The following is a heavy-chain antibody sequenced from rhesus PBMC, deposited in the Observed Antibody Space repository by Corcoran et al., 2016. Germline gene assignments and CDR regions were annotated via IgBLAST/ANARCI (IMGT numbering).Heavy chain of an antibody. Sequence: QVQLQESGPAVVKPSETLSLTCAVSGGSISSNYWSWIRQPPGKGLEWIGYLYGSSGCTYYNPPLKSRITISLDTSQNHFALKLSSVTVADTAVYYCASVWDDYLDYWGQGVLVTVSS. J-gene: IGHJ4*01. CDR1: GGSISSNY. V-gene: IGHV4S7*01. CDR2: LYGSSGCT. CDR3: ASVWDDYLDY. D-gene: IGHD1-44*01.